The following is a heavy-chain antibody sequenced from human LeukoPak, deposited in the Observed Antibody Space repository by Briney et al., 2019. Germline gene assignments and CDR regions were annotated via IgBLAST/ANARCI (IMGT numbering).Heavy chain of an antibody. J-gene: IGHJ4*02. D-gene: IGHD3-22*01. V-gene: IGHV3-23*01. CDR1: GFTFSSYA. Sequence: PGGSLRLSCAASGFTFSSYAMSWVRQAPGKGLEWVSAISGSGGSTYYADSVKGRFTISRDNSKTTLYLQMNSLRAEDTAVYYCAKLGSDSSGYYYGYIDYWGQGTLVTVSS. CDR2: ISGSGGST. CDR3: AKLGSDSSGYYYGYIDY.